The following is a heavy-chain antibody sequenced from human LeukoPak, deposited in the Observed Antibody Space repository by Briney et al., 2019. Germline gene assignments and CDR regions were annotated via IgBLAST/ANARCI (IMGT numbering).Heavy chain of an antibody. Sequence: GGSLRLSCAASGFTFSGYAVHWVRQAPGKGLEWVGRIRSKTNNYETAYGASVKVTFTRSRDNSKKKAHMHMNSVKIKDTCHYYCTRQFGRAAAATWKLFDPWAQGTRVSVSS. J-gene: IGHJ5*02. CDR3: TRQFGRAAAATWKLFDP. D-gene: IGHD6-25*01. V-gene: IGHV3-73*01. CDR2: IRSKTNNYET. CDR1: GFTFSGYA.